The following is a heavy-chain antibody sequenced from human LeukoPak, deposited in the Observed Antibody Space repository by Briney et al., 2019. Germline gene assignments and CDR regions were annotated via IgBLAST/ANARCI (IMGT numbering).Heavy chain of an antibody. D-gene: IGHD1-26*01. CDR2: ISGSGGST. J-gene: IGHJ5*02. V-gene: IGHV3-23*01. CDR1: GFTFSSYA. CDR3: AEGDSGSRGHWFDP. Sequence: GGSLRLSCAASGFTFSSYAMSWVRQAPGKGLEWVSAISGSGGSTYYADSVKGRFTISRDNSKNTLYLQMNSLRAEDTAVYYCAEGDSGSRGHWFDPWGQGTLVTVSS.